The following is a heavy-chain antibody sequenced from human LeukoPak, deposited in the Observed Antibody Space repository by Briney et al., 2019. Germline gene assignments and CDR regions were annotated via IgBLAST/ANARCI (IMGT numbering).Heavy chain of an antibody. CDR3: ARGPGEGGSSGYYYGKPEDPAEYYFDY. CDR2: INPSGGRT. D-gene: IGHD3-22*01. J-gene: IGHJ4*02. Sequence: ASVKVSCKASGYTFTSYYMHWVRQAPGQGLEWMGVINPSGGRTSYAQKFQGRVTMTRDMSTSTVYMELSSLRSEDTAVYYCARGPGEGGSSGYYYGKPEDPAEYYFDYWGQGTLVTVSS. CDR1: GYTFTSYY. V-gene: IGHV1-46*01.